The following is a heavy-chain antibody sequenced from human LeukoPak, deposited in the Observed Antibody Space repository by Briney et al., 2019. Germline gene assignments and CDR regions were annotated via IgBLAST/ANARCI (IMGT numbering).Heavy chain of an antibody. CDR3: ARDRGGQLGVDY. CDR1: GGSISSYY. CDR2: IHYSGST. D-gene: IGHD7-27*01. V-gene: IGHV4-59*01. Sequence: SETLSLTCTVSGGSISSYYWSWIRQPPGKGLEWIGYIHYSGSTNYNPSLKSRVTISVDTSKNQFSLKLSSVTAADTAVYYCARDRGGQLGVDYWGQGTLVTVSS. J-gene: IGHJ4*02.